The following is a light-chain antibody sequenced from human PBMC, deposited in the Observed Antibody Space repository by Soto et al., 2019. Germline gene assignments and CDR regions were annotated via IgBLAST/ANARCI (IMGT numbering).Light chain of an antibody. CDR3: QQYDNLPLT. J-gene: IGKJ4*01. V-gene: IGKV1-33*01. Sequence: EIKMTQSPSSLSASVGDRVTITCQASQNINNYLNWYQQKPGRAPKLLIYDASNLEAGVPSRFRGSGSGTDFTFTISSLKPEDIATYYRQQYDNLPLTFGGGTKVDI. CDR1: QNINNY. CDR2: DAS.